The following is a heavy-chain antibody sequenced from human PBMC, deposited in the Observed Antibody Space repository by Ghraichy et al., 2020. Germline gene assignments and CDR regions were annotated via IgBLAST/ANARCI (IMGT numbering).Heavy chain of an antibody. D-gene: IGHD6-13*01. J-gene: IGHJ3*02. CDR3: AARTLTGYSSSWYRIPAFDI. V-gene: IGHV1-24*01. CDR2: FDPEDGET. Sequence: ASVKVSCKVSGYTLTELSMHWVRQAPGKGLEWMGGFDPEDGETIYAQKFQGRVTMTEDTSTDTAYMELSSLRSEDTAVYYCAARTLTGYSSSWYRIPAFDIWGQGTMVTVSS. CDR1: GYTLTELS.